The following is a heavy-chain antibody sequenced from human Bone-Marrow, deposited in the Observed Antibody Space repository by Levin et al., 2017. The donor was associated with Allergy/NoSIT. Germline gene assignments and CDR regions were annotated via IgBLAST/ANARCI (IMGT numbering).Heavy chain of an antibody. CDR1: GFSLSTTAEG. D-gene: IGHD3-9*01. CDR3: AHTDYDILTGTYFDN. V-gene: IGHV2-5*02. J-gene: IGHJ4*02. CDR2: IYWDDDK. Sequence: SGPTLVKSTQTLTLTCTFSGFSLSTTAEGVGWIRQPPGKALEWLALIYWDDDKRYSPSLKSRLTITKDTSKNQVVLTMTNMDPVDTATYYCAHTDYDILTGTYFDNWGQGTLVSVSS.